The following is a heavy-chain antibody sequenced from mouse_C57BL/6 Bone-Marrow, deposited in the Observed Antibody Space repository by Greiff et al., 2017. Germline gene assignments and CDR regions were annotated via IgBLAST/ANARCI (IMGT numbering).Heavy chain of an antibody. D-gene: IGHD1-1*01. CDR2: IRNKANGYTT. CDR3: ARSGYYGSSHTYFDY. CDR1: GFTFTDYY. Sequence: EVQRVESGGGLVQPGGSLSLSCAASGFTFTDYYMSWVRQPPGKALEWLGFIRNKANGYTTEYSASVKGRFTISRDNSQSILYLQMNALRAEDSATYYCARSGYYGSSHTYFDYWGQGTTLTVSS. V-gene: IGHV7-3*01. J-gene: IGHJ2*01.